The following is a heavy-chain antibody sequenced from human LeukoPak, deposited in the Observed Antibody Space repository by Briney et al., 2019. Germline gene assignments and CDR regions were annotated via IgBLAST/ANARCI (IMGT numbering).Heavy chain of an antibody. CDR1: GYTFTCYY. J-gene: IGHJ3*02. Sequence: GASVKVSCKASGYTFTCYYMHWVRQAPGQGLEWMGWINPNSGGTNYAQKFQGRVTMTRDTSISTAYMELSRLRSDDTAVYYCARDRKVTNDAFDIWGQGTMVTVSS. CDR2: INPNSGGT. D-gene: IGHD4-17*01. V-gene: IGHV1-2*02. CDR3: ARDRKVTNDAFDI.